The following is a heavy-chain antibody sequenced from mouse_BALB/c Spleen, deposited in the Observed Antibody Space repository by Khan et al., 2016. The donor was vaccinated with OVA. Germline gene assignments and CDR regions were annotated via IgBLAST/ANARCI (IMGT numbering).Heavy chain of an antibody. CDR3: TRKDYYDYDPFPY. CDR1: GYSITSEYA. D-gene: IGHD2-4*01. V-gene: IGHV3-2*02. Sequence: VQLKQSGPGLVKPSQSLSLTCTVTGYSITSEYAWNWIRQFPGNKLEWMGYINYSGNTRYNPSLKSRISITRDTSKNPFFLQLNSVTTEDTATYYCTRKDYYDYDPFPYWGQGTLVTVSA. J-gene: IGHJ3*01. CDR2: INYSGNT.